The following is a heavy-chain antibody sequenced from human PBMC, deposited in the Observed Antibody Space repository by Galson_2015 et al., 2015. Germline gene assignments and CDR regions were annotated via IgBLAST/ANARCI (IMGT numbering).Heavy chain of an antibody. CDR3: ATERLTFTTIVVVSFDY. CDR1: GLTFSNAW. D-gene: IGHD3-22*01. V-gene: IGHV3-15*01. CDR2: ITSKADGGAT. Sequence: SGLTFSNAWMSWVRQAPGKGLEWVGRITSKADGGATAYGAPVKGRFTISRDDSKNTLYLQMNSLKTEDTAVYFCATERLTFTTIVVVSFDYWGQGNLVTVSS. J-gene: IGHJ4*02.